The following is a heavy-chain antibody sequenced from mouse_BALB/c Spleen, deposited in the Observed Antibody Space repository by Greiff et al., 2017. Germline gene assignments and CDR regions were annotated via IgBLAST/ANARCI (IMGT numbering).Heavy chain of an antibody. CDR2: ISSGGST. CDR3: ARGGAITTVVAHFDY. Sequence: DVKLVESGGGLVKPGGSLKLSCAASGFTFSSYAMSWVRQTPEKRLEWVASISSGGSTYYPDSVKGRFTISRDNARNILYLQMSSLRSEDTAMYYCARGGAITTVVAHFDYWGQGTTLTVSS. CDR1: GFTFSSYA. J-gene: IGHJ2*01. D-gene: IGHD1-1*01. V-gene: IGHV5-6-5*01.